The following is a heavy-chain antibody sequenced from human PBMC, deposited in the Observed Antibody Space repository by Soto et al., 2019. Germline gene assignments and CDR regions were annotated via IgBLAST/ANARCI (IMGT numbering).Heavy chain of an antibody. V-gene: IGHV3-74*01. J-gene: IGHJ4*02. CDR1: GFTFSNSW. CDR2: INADGTST. CDR3: VKVLARGVGVPRFYFDS. Sequence: GGSLRLSCAASGFTFSNSWMHWVRQVSGKGLEWVSRINADGTSTSYADSVKGRFTISRDNAKNTLYLHVNSLRAEDTAVYYCVKVLARGVGVPRFYFDSWGQGAMVTVYS. D-gene: IGHD2-15*01.